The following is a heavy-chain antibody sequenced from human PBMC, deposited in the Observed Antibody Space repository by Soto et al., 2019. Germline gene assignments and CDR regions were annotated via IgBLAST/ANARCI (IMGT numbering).Heavy chain of an antibody. J-gene: IGHJ6*02. CDR3: VKGGPYTNYPLDV. Sequence: PGGSLRLSCATSGFTFGSYAMTWVRQAPGKGLEWVSSISASGASTYYPDSVKGRFTISRDKSKSTLYLQMNSLRAEDAAVYFCVKGGPYTNYPLDVWDQGTTVTVSS. CDR1: GFTFGSYA. D-gene: IGHD4-4*01. V-gene: IGHV3-23*01. CDR2: ISASGAST.